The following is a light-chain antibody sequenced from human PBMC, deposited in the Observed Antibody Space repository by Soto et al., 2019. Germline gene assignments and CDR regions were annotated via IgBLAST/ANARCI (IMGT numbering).Light chain of an antibody. J-gene: IGKJ2*01. CDR2: GAS. CDR3: LQDYNYPRT. CDR1: QDIRTE. Sequence: AIQMTQSPSSLSASVGDRVTITCRSSQDIRTELGWYQQRPGKAPNLLIYGASTLQTGVPSRFSGSGSGTDFFLTISSLQPEDVATYLCLQDYNYPRTFGQGTKLQIK. V-gene: IGKV1-6*01.